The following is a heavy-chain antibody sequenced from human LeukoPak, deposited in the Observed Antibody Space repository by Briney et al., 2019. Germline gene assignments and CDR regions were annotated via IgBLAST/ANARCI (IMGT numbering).Heavy chain of an antibody. V-gene: IGHV3-48*01. Sequence: PGGSLRLSCAASGFTFSSYGMHWVRQAPGKGLEWVSYISSSSSTIYYADSVKGRFTISRDNAKNSLYLQMNSLRAEDTAVYYCARAGRQNTYYYDSSGYYFLDWGQGTLVTVSS. CDR2: ISSSSSTI. CDR3: ARAGRQNTYYYDSSGYYFLD. CDR1: GFTFSSYG. J-gene: IGHJ4*02. D-gene: IGHD3-22*01.